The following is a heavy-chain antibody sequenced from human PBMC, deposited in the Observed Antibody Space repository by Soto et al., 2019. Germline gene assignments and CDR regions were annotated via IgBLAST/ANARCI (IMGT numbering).Heavy chain of an antibody. CDR3: ARSSVAGTNYYYGMDG. D-gene: IGHD6-19*01. J-gene: IGHJ6*02. CDR2: ISAYNGNT. Sequence: ASVKVSCKASGYTFTSYGISWVRQAPGQGLEWMGWISAYNGNTNYAQKLQGRVTMTRDTSTSTAYMELSRLRSDDTAVYYCARSSVAGTNYYYGMDGWGQGTTVTVSS. CDR1: GYTFTSYG. V-gene: IGHV1-18*01.